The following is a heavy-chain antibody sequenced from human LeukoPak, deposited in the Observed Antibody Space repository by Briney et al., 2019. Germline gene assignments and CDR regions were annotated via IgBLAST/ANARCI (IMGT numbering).Heavy chain of an antibody. CDR2: IYSNGSP. D-gene: IGHD2-2*01. J-gene: IGHJ5*02. Sequence: SETLSLTCSVSGCSINRYYFSWIRQSAGKGLEWIGRIYSNGSPDYNPSLNSRVTMSVDTSKNQVSLKLYSMTAADTAVYYCTRLTVPLRFDPWGQGTVVTVSS. CDR3: TRLTVPLRFDP. CDR1: GCSINRYY. V-gene: IGHV4-4*07.